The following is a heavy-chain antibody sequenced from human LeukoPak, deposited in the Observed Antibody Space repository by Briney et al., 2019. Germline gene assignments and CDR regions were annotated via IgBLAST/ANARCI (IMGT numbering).Heavy chain of an antibody. CDR2: INHSGST. J-gene: IGHJ4*02. CDR1: GDFISSSRYY. Sequence: PSETLSLTCIVSGDFISSSRYYWGWIRQPPGKGLEWIGEINHSGSTNYNPSLKSRVTISVDTSKNQFSLKLSSVTAADTAVYYCAGYKVGATGVDYWGQGTLVTVSS. V-gene: IGHV4-39*07. CDR3: AGYKVGATGVDY. D-gene: IGHD1-26*01.